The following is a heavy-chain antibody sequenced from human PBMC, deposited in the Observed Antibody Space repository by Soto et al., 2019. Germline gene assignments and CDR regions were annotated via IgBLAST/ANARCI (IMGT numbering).Heavy chain of an antibody. V-gene: IGHV3-21*01. J-gene: IGHJ4*02. D-gene: IGHD5-18*01. CDR1: GFTFSNYS. CDR3: ARDRGDSYGQFDY. CDR2: VSGSGRYI. Sequence: PGGSLRLSCAASGFTFSNYSMNWVRQAPGKGLEWVSSVSGSGRYIYYADSVKGRFTISRDNARNSLYLQINSLRVEDTAVYYCARDRGDSYGQFDYWGQGTLVTVSS.